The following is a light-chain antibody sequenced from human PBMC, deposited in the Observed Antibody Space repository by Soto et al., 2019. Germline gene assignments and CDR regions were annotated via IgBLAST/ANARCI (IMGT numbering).Light chain of an antibody. CDR3: QKYNSAPLS. V-gene: IGKV1-27*01. CDR1: QALGVY. CDR2: AAS. Sequence: DIQVTQSPSSLSASLGDRVTITCRAHQALGVYLAWFQQQPGKVPKLLIYAASALQSGVPSRFSGSGSGTDFTLTSSSLQPEDIATYYCQKYNSAPLSFGGGTKVEI. J-gene: IGKJ4*01.